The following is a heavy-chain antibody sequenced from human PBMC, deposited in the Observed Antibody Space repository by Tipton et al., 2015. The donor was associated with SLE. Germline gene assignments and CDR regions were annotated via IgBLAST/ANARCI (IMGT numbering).Heavy chain of an antibody. J-gene: IGHJ4*02. CDR1: GFTFSNAW. D-gene: IGHD5-12*01. CDR3: ARLNMATDF. V-gene: IGHV4-59*12. Sequence: LRLSCAASGFTFSNAWMSWIRQPPGKGLEWLGSVYYTGSAFYNPSLKSRLTLSVDTSMNQFSLNLSSVTVADTAVYYCARLNMATDFWGQGTLVTVSS. CDR2: VYYTGSA.